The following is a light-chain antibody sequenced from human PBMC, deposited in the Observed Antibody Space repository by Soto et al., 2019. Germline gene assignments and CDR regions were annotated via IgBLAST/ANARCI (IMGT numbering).Light chain of an antibody. CDR1: QGIGDT. J-gene: IGKJ5*01. Sequence: EIVLTQSPATLSLSPGEGVTLSCRASQGIGDTLAWYQHKPGQTPRLLIYDTSTRATGVPARFSGSGSGTDFTLTISRLEPEDFAVYYCQQYGNSPITFGQGTRLEIK. V-gene: IGKV3D-11*03. CDR3: QQYGNSPIT. CDR2: DTS.